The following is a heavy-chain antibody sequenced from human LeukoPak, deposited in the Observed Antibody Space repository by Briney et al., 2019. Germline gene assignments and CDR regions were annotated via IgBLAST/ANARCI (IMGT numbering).Heavy chain of an antibody. V-gene: IGHV3-30*18. CDR1: GFTFSSYG. CDR3: AKDHCGGDCYLFDY. Sequence: GRSLGLSCAASGFTFSSYGMHWVRQAPGKGLEWVAVISYDGSNKYYADSVKGRFTISRDNSKNTLYLQMNSLRAEDTAVYYCAKDHCGGDCYLFDYWGQGTLVTVSS. CDR2: ISYDGSNK. D-gene: IGHD2-21*02. J-gene: IGHJ4*02.